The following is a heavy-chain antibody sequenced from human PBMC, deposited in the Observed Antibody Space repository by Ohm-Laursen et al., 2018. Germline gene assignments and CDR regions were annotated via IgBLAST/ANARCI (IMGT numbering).Heavy chain of an antibody. D-gene: IGHD3-10*01. Sequence: SLRLSCSAFGFTFSSYGMHWVRQAPARGLEWVAVIWYDGSNKYYADSVKGRFTISRDNSKNTLYLQMNSLRAEDTAVYYCARGFSNGFDIWGQGTMVTVSS. CDR1: GFTFSSYG. V-gene: IGHV3-33*01. CDR3: ARGFSNGFDI. CDR2: IWYDGSNK. J-gene: IGHJ3*02.